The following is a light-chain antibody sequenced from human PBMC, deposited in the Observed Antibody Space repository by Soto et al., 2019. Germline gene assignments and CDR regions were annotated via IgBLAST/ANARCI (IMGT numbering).Light chain of an antibody. J-gene: IGLJ1*01. Sequence: QSVLTQPASVSGSPGQSITISCTGSSSDVGSYTLVSWYQQHPGKVPKLMIYEVSKRPSGVSVRFSGSRSGNTASLTISGLHAEDEADYFCWSYAGSFTYVFGTGTKVTVL. CDR3: WSYAGSFTYV. V-gene: IGLV2-23*02. CDR1: SSDVGSYTL. CDR2: EVS.